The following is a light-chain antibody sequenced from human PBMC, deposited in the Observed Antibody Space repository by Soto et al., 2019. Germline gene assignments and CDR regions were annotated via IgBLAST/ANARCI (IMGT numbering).Light chain of an antibody. CDR2: KAS. CDR3: QQYDGYSPQT. CDR1: QSISGW. Sequence: DIQMTQSPSTLSASVGDRVTITCRASQSISGWLAWYQQKPGKAPKLLIYKASSLKSGVPSRFSGGGSGTEFTLTINGLQPDDFATYYCQQYDGYSPQTFGQGTKVDIK. J-gene: IGKJ1*01. V-gene: IGKV1-5*03.